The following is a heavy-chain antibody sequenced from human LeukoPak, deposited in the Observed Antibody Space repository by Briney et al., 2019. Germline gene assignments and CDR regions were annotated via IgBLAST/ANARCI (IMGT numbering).Heavy chain of an antibody. CDR1: GXSIDSYY. V-gene: IGHV4-59*12. CDR3: ARLPRYGGYDHFDY. J-gene: IGHJ4*02. D-gene: IGHD5-12*01. Sequence: SETLSLTCTVSGXSIDSYYWSWIRQPPGKGLESIGYIYYRGTTSYNPFLKSRVTISVDTSKNQFSLKLNSVTAADTAVYYCARLPRYGGYDHFDYWGQGILVIVSS. CDR2: IYYRGTT.